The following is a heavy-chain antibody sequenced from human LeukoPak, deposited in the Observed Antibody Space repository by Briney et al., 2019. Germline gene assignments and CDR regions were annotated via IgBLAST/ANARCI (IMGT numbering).Heavy chain of an antibody. CDR1: GGSINSHY. J-gene: IGHJ4*02. V-gene: IGHV4-59*11. Sequence: SETLSLTGTVSGGSINSHYWSWIRQPPGKGLEWIGYIFNGGTTNYNPSLKSRVTMSIDTSSDQFSLRLSSVTTADTAIYYCASRPADSTWHGVFDYWSQGTLVTVSS. CDR2: IFNGGTT. D-gene: IGHD6-13*01. CDR3: ASRPADSTWHGVFDY.